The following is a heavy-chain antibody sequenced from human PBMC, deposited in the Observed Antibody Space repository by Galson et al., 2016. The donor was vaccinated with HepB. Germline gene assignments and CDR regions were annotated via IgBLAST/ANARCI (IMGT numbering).Heavy chain of an antibody. D-gene: IGHD1-26*01. V-gene: IGHV3-7*03. Sequence: SLRLSCAASGFTFSRYWMTWVRQAPGKGLEWVASIKQDGRERYSVDSLKGRFTISRENAKNSLYLQMNSLRVEDTAVYFCARDPSYSGSYYRGLDYWGQGTLVTVSS. CDR2: IKQDGRER. CDR3: ARDPSYSGSYYRGLDY. J-gene: IGHJ4*02. CDR1: GFTFSRYW.